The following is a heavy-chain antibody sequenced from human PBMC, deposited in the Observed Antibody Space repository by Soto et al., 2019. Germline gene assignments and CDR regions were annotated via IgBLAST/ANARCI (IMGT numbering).Heavy chain of an antibody. Sequence: PGGSLRLSCAASGFTVSSNYMSWVRQAPGKGLEWVSVIYSGGSTYYADSVKGRFTISRDNSKNTLYLQMNSLRAEDTAVYYCARVLGTMVRGVIITGYYYMDVWGKGTTVTVSS. D-gene: IGHD3-10*01. J-gene: IGHJ6*03. CDR2: IYSGGST. V-gene: IGHV3-66*01. CDR1: GFTVSSNY. CDR3: ARVLGTMVRGVIITGYYYMDV.